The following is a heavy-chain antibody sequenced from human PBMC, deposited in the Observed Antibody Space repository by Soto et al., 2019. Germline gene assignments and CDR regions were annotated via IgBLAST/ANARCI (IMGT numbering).Heavy chain of an antibody. V-gene: IGHV3-13*04. J-gene: IGHJ5*02. CDR2: IGIAGDT. CDR3: ARESRFLEWLSLNWFDP. Sequence: PGGSLRLSCAASGFTFSSYDMQWVRQATGKGLEWVSAIGIAGDTYYPGSVKGRFTISRDNAKNSLYLQMNSLRDEDTAVYYCARESRFLEWLSLNWFDPWGQGTMVTVSS. D-gene: IGHD3-3*01. CDR1: GFTFSSYD.